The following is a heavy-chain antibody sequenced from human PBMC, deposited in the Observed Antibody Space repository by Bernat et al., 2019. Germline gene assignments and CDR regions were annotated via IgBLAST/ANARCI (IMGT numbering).Heavy chain of an antibody. V-gene: IGHV1-2*04. CDR1: GYTFTGYY. D-gene: IGHD3-10*01. Sequence: QVQLVQSGAEVKKPGASVKVSCKASGYTFTGYYMHWVRQAPGQGLEWMGWINPNSGGTNYAQKFRGWVTMTRDTSISTAYMELSRLRSDDTAVYYCARDNWYGSGSYFKAFDYWGQGTLVTVSS. CDR2: INPNSGGT. J-gene: IGHJ4*02. CDR3: ARDNWYGSGSYFKAFDY.